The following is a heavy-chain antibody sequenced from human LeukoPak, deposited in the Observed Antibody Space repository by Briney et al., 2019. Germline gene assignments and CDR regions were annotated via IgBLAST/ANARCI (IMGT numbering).Heavy chain of an antibody. D-gene: IGHD2-2*01. Sequence: GGSLRLSCAASGFTFDDSAMHWVRQAPGKGLEWVSLISADGSSTYYADSVKGRFTISRDNSKSSLYLQMNSLRTEDTALYYCAKDRYCSSSNCYGPFDYWGQGTLVTVSS. CDR2: ISADGSST. CDR1: GFTFDDSA. V-gene: IGHV3-43*02. J-gene: IGHJ4*02. CDR3: AKDRYCSSSNCYGPFDY.